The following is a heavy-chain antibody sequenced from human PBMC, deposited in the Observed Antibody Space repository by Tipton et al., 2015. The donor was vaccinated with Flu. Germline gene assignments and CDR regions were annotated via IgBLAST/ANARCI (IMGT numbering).Heavy chain of an antibody. J-gene: IGHJ4*02. CDR2: ISRTSSFI. CDR1: GLTFSNFP. V-gene: IGHV3-21*01. CDR3: AREMSQYSSAFDY. Sequence: SLRLSCSTSGLTFSNFPVSWVRQAPGKGLEWVSSISRTSSFIHYADSVKGRFTISRDNAKNSLFLQMNSLRVEDTAIYYCAREMSQYSSAFDYWGQGTLVTVSS. D-gene: IGHD6-19*01.